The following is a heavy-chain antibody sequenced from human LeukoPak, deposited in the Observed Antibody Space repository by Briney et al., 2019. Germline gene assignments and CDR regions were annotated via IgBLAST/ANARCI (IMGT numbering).Heavy chain of an antibody. J-gene: IGHJ4*02. CDR2: ISYNGSNK. CDR3: AKNYDILTGQIDY. V-gene: IGHV3-30*04. D-gene: IGHD3-9*01. CDR1: GFTFSSYA. Sequence: AGGSLRLSCAASGFTFSSYAMHWVRQAPGKGLEWVAVISYNGSNKYYADSVKGRFTISRDNSKNTLYLQMNSLRAEDTAVYYCAKNYDILTGQIDYWGQGTLVTVSS.